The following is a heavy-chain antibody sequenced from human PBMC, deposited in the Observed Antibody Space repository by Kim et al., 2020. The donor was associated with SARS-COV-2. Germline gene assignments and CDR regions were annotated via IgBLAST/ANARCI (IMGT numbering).Heavy chain of an antibody. CDR3: ARENKGSGGRDY. V-gene: IGHV3-7*01. Sequence: YYVVSMKGRFTISRDNAKNSLYLLMNSLRAEDTAVYYCARENKGSGGRDYWGQGTLVTVSS. D-gene: IGHD2-15*01. J-gene: IGHJ4*02.